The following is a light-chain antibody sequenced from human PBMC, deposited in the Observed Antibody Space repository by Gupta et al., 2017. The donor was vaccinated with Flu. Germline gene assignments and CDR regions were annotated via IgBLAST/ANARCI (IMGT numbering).Light chain of an antibody. CDR3: IQGRQSPPT. CDR1: QSLLHSNGYNY. Sequence: VTPGEPASISCRSSQSLLHSNGYNYLDWYLQKPWQSPQLLIYLGSNRASGVSDKFSGSGSGTDFTLKISRVEAEDIGVYYCIQGRQSPPTFGGGTRVEIK. J-gene: IGKJ4*01. V-gene: IGKV2-28*01. CDR2: LGS.